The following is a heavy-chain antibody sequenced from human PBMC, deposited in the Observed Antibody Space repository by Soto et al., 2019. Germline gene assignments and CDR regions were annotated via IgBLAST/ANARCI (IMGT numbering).Heavy chain of an antibody. J-gene: IGHJ3*02. Sequence: PSETLSLTCTVSGGSICSYYWSWIRQPPGKGLEWIGYIYYSGSTNYNPSLKSRVTISVDTSKNQFSLKLSSVTAADTAVYYCASYDSSGADAFDIWGQGTMVTVSS. V-gene: IGHV4-59*01. D-gene: IGHD3-22*01. CDR3: ASYDSSGADAFDI. CDR1: GGSICSYY. CDR2: IYYSGST.